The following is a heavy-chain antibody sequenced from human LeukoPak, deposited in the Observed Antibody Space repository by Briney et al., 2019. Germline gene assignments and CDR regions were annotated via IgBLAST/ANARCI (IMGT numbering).Heavy chain of an antibody. CDR2: IYYSGST. J-gene: IGHJ5*02. V-gene: IGHV4-59*08. D-gene: IGHD3-22*01. CDR1: GGSISSYY. Sequence: SETLSLTCTVSGGSISSYYWSWIRRSPGKGLEWIGYIYYSGSTNYNPSLKSRVTISVDTSKNQFSLKLSSVTAADTAVYYCARRMYYYDSSGYGGYWLDPWGQGTLVTVSS. CDR3: ARRMYYYDSSGYGGYWLDP.